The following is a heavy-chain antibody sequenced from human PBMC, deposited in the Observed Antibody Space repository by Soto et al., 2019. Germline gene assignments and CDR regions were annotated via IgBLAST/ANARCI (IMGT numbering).Heavy chain of an antibody. CDR2: IIPIFGTA. CDR3: ERAFCSGVSCFSPSEGISGDFDY. Sequence: QVQLVQSGAEVKKPGSSVKVSCKASGGTFSSYAISWVRQAPGQGLEWMGGIIPIFGTANYAQKFQGRVTITGMELTSTAYMELSSLGSEETAVYYCERAFCSGVSCFSPSEGISGDFDYWGEGTLVTVSS. CDR1: GGTFSSYA. J-gene: IGHJ4*02. D-gene: IGHD2-15*01. V-gene: IGHV1-69*01.